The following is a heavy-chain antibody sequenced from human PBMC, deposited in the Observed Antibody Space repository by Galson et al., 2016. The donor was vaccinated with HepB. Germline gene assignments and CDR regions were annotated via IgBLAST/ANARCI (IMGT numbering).Heavy chain of an antibody. CDR2: IYYSGST. CDR1: GGSISSYY. J-gene: IGHJ4*02. V-gene: IGHV4-59*01. D-gene: IGHD6-19*01. CDR3: ARVVLGQWLTRFDY. Sequence: SETLSLTCTVSGGSISSYYWSWIRQSPGKGLEWIGYIYYSGSTNYNPSLKSRVTISVDTSKNQFSLKLRSVTAADTAVYFCARVVLGQWLTRFDYWGQGTLVTVSS.